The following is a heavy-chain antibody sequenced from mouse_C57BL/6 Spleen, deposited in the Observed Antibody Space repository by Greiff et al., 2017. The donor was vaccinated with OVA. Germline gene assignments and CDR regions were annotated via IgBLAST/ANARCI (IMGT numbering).Heavy chain of an antibody. V-gene: IGHV5-4*01. D-gene: IGHD2-2*01. CDR2: ISDGGSYT. CDR3: ARDGGTMVTSAWFAY. CDR1: GFTFSSYA. J-gene: IGHJ3*01. Sequence: EVKLQESGGGLVKPGGSLKLSCAASGFTFSSYAMSWVRQTPEKRLEWVATISDGGSYTYYPDNVKGRFTISRDNAKNNLYLQMSHLKSEDTAMYYCARDGGTMVTSAWFAYWGQGTLVTVSA.